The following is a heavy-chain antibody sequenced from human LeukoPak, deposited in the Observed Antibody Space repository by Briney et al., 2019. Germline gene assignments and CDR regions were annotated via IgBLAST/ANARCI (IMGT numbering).Heavy chain of an antibody. CDR1: VYTFTIYG. J-gene: IGHJ6*03. V-gene: IGHV1-18*01. CDR3: ARDFRTTMVRGVIITPYYMDV. Sequence: ASVTVSFKASVYTFTIYGISWVRQAPGQGREWMGWISAYNGNTNYAQKLQGRVTITTDTSTSTAYMELRSLRSDDTAVYYCARDFRTTMVRGVIITPYYMDVWGKGTTVTVSS. CDR2: ISAYNGNT. D-gene: IGHD3-10*01.